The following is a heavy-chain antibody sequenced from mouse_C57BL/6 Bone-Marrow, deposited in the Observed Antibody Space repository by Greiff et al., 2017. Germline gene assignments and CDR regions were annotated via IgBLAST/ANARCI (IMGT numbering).Heavy chain of an antibody. J-gene: IGHJ3*01. CDR2: INPSSGYT. Sequence: VQLQQSGAELARPGASVKMSCKASGYTFTSYSMHWVKQRPGQGLEWIGYINPSSGYTQYNQKFKDKATLTADKSSSTAYMPLSSLTSEDSAVXDVALYYYGRSYVAWFAYWGQGTLVTVAA. D-gene: IGHD1-1*01. CDR3: ALYYYGRSYVAWFAY. V-gene: IGHV1-4*01. CDR1: GYTFTSYS.